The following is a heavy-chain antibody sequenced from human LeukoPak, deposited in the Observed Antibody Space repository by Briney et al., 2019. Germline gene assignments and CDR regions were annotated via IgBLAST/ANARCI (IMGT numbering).Heavy chain of an antibody. V-gene: IGHV4-59*01. CDR3: ARGDYGDTPFDY. Sequence: PSETLSLTCTVSGGSISSYYWSWFRQPPGKGLEWIGYIYYSGSTNYNPSLKSRVTISVDTSKNQFSLKLSSVTAADTAVYYCARGDYGDTPFDYWGQGTLVTVSS. J-gene: IGHJ4*02. CDR1: GGSISSYY. CDR2: IYYSGST. D-gene: IGHD4-17*01.